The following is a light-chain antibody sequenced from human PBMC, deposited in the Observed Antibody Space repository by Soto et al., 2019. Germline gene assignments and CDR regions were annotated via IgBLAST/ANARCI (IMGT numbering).Light chain of an antibody. CDR1: SSDVGGYNY. J-gene: IGLJ3*02. Sequence: QSALTQPASVSGSPGQSITISCTGTSSDVGGYNYLSWYQQNPGKAPKVMIYEVSNRPSGVSNRFSGSKSGNTASLTISGIQAEDEADYSCSSYSTSGTTVFGGGTKLTVL. V-gene: IGLV2-14*01. CDR2: EVS. CDR3: SSYSTSGTTV.